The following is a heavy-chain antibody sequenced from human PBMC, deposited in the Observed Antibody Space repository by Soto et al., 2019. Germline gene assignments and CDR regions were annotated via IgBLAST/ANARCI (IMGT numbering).Heavy chain of an antibody. D-gene: IGHD2-2*02. CDR2: IYSSGST. Sequence: SETLSLTCTVSGGSVSSDTHYWSWIRQPPGKRLEWIGLIYSSGSTNYSPSLKSRVTMSVDTSKNQFSLKLRSVIVADTAVYHCARFVRSCSGTTCYTRADVWGQGTTVTVSS. J-gene: IGHJ6*02. V-gene: IGHV4-61*01. CDR1: GGSVSSDTHY. CDR3: ARFVRSCSGTTCYTRADV.